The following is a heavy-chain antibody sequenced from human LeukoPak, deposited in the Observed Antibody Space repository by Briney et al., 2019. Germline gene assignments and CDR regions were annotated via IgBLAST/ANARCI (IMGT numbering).Heavy chain of an antibody. J-gene: IGHJ3*02. CDR2: IYYSGST. D-gene: IGHD1-26*01. CDR3: ARRLYSGSPRSHAFDI. Sequence: PSETLSLTCTVSGGSISSYYWIWIRQPPGKGLEWIGYIYYSGSTNYNPSLKSRVTISVDTSKNQFSLKLSSVTAADTAVYYCARRLYSGSPRSHAFDIWGQGTMVTVSS. CDR1: GGSISSYY. V-gene: IGHV4-59*08.